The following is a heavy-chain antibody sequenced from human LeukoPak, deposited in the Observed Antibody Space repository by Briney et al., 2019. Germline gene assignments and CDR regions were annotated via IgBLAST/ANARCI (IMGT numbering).Heavy chain of an antibody. CDR2: ISSSGSTI. CDR3: ARGSGSFPPDY. CDR1: GFTFSSYE. D-gene: IGHD3-22*01. V-gene: IGHV3-48*03. J-gene: IGHJ4*02. Sequence: PGGSLRLSCAASGFTFSSYEMNLVRQAPGKGLEWVSYISSSGSTIYYADSVKGRFTISRDNAKNSLYLQMNSLRAEDTAVYYCARGSGSFPPDYWGQGTLVTVSS.